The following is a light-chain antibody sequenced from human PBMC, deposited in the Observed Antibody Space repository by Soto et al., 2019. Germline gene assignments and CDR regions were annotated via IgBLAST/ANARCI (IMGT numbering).Light chain of an antibody. CDR3: QQSYSTPLT. CDR1: QSISSY. CDR2: AAS. J-gene: IGKJ4*01. Sequence: DIQMTQSPSSLSASVGDRVTITCRASQSISSYLNWYQQKPGKAPKLLIYAASSLQSGVPSRFSGSGSGTDFTLIISSLQPEDFATYYCQQSYSTPLTFGGGTQVEIK. V-gene: IGKV1-39*01.